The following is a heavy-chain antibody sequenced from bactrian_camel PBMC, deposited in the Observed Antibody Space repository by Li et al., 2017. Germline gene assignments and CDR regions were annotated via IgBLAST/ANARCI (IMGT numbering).Heavy chain of an antibody. CDR2: VDKDGKT. J-gene: IGHJ4*01. V-gene: IGHV3S53*01. CDR1: GYFYTDLC. D-gene: IGHD6*01. Sequence: HVQLVESGGGSVQAGGSPTLSCTASGYFYTDLCMGWFRQTPGKEREGVATVDKDGKTTYAESVKGRFTISRDNAKRTVYLQMNSLKPEDTGVYYCTADPYAVVAGGRTCAGESSRGTQVTVS.